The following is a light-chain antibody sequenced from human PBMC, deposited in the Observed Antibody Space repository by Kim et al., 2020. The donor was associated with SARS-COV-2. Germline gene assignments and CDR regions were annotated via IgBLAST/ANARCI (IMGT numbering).Light chain of an antibody. CDR1: SLRSYY. V-gene: IGLV3-19*01. CDR3: QSRDSSGKVV. Sequence: SSELTQDPAVSVALGQTVRITCQGDSLRSYYATWYQQKSGQAPVLVFYGKDKRPSGIPDRFSGSSSGNTASLTITGAQAEDEADYYCQSRDSSGKVVFGGGTQLTVL. CDR2: GKD. J-gene: IGLJ2*01.